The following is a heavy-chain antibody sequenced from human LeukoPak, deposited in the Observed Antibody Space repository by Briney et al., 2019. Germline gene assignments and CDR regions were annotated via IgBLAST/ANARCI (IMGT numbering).Heavy chain of an antibody. V-gene: IGHV3-33*08. CDR2: IWYDGSNK. CDR1: GFTFSSYS. J-gene: IGHJ4*02. D-gene: IGHD6-19*01. Sequence: GGSLRLSCAASGFTFSSYSMNWVRQAPGKGLEWVAVIWYDGSNKYYADSVKGRFTISRDNSKNTLYLQMNSLRAEDTAVYYCARVAVAGRLLAYYFDYWGQGTLVTVSS. CDR3: ARVAVAGRLLAYYFDY.